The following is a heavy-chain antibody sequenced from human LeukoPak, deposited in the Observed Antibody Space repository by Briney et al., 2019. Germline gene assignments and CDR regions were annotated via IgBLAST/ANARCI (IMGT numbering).Heavy chain of an antibody. CDR2: ISGSGGST. CDR3: AKTRYSSSSLYYFDY. J-gene: IGHJ4*02. Sequence: GRSLRLSCAASGFTFSRYGMHWVRQAPGKGLEWVSAISGSGGSTYYADSVKGRFTSSRDNSKNTLDLQMNSLRAEDTAVYYCAKTRYSSSSLYYFDYWGQGTLVTVSS. V-gene: IGHV3-23*01. CDR1: GFTFSRYG. D-gene: IGHD6-6*01.